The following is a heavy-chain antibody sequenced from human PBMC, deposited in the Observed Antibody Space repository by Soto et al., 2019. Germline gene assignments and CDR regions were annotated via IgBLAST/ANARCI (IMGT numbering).Heavy chain of an antibody. CDR2: ISYDGSNK. D-gene: IGHD3-10*01. Sequence: SLRLSCAASGFTFSSYGMHWVRQAPGKGLEWVAVISYDGSNKYYADSVKGRFTISRDNSKNTLYLQMNSLRAEDTAFYYCAKDLLLRGVITYGFAYRGR. CDR1: GFTFSSYG. CDR3: AKDLLLRGVITYGFAY. J-gene: IGHJ2*01. V-gene: IGHV3-30*18.